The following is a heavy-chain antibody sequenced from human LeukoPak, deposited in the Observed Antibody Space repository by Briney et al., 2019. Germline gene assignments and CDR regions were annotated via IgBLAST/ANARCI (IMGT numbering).Heavy chain of an antibody. V-gene: IGHV4-39*07. CDR2: IYYTGST. CDR3: VRDRWRSNWFLDY. J-gene: IGHJ4*02. CDR1: NFSISSSSYY. D-gene: IGHD6-13*01. Sequence: SETLPLTCNVSNFSISSSSYYWGWIRQPPGKGLEWIGSIYYTGSTYFNPSLKSRVTMSVDTSKNKFSLRLSSVTAADTAVYYCVRDRWRSNWFLDYWGQGTLVSVSS.